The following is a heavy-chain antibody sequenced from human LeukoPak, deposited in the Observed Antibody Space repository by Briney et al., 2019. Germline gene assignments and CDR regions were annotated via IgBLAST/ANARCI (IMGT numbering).Heavy chain of an antibody. V-gene: IGHV4-38-2*02. CDR1: GYSISSGYY. D-gene: IGHD2-15*01. CDR2: IYHSGST. Sequence: SETLSLTCTVSGYSISSGYYWGWIRQPPGKGLEWIRSIYHSGSTYYNPSLKSRVTISVDTSKNQFSLKLSSVTAADTAVYYCAGDRVVAATNIDYWGQGTLVTVSS. J-gene: IGHJ4*02. CDR3: AGDRVVAATNIDY.